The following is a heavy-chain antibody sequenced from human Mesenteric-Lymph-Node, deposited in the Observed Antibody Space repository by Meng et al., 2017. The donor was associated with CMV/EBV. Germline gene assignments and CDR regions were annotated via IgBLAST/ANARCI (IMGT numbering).Heavy chain of an antibody. CDR1: GYTFTNYY. V-gene: IGHV1-46*01. Sequence: ASVKVSCKASGYTFTNYYIHWVRQAPGQGLEWMGIINSSGGDTTYAQEFQDRVTMTGDMSTSTVYMELTSLTSEDTAVYYCARCGVAYSSGCPLDYWGQGTLVTVSS. D-gene: IGHD6-19*01. CDR3: ARCGVAYSSGCPLDY. J-gene: IGHJ4*02. CDR2: INSSGGDT.